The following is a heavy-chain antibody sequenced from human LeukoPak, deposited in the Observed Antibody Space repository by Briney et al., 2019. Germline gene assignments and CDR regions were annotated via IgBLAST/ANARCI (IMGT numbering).Heavy chain of an antibody. D-gene: IGHD6-19*01. Sequence: PGGSLRLSCAASGFTVGSNYMGWVRQAPGKGLEWVSVIYPGGTTYYPDSVKSRFTISRDNSKNTLFLQMDSLRAEDTAVYYCARLAVAYFDSWGQGTLVSVSS. CDR3: ARLAVAYFDS. J-gene: IGHJ4*02. CDR1: GFTVGSNY. CDR2: IYPGGTT. V-gene: IGHV3-66*04.